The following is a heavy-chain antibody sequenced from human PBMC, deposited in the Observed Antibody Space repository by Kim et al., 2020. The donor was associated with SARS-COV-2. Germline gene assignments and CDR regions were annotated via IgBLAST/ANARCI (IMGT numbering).Heavy chain of an antibody. CDR3: ARDLSTVNDYYYGMDV. CDR1: GFTFSSYE. V-gene: IGHV3-48*03. CDR2: ISSGGSTI. Sequence: GGSLRLSCAASGFTFSSYEMNWVRQAPGKGLEWVSYISSGGSTIYYADSVKGRFTISRDNAKNSLYLQMNSLRAEDTAVYYCARDLSTVNDYYYGMDVWGQGTTVTVSS. D-gene: IGHD4-4*01. J-gene: IGHJ6*02.